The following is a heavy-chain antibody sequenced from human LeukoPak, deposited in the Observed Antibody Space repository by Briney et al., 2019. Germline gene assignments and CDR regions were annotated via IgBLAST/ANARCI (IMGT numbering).Heavy chain of an antibody. CDR2: ISYSGST. D-gene: IGHD4-23*01. J-gene: IGHJ4*02. CDR1: GDSISSSSYS. CDR3: ARHVTTVVTDFDN. Sequence: SETLSLTCTVSGDSISSSSYSWGWIRQPPGKGLEWIGTISYSGSTYYNPSLKSRVTISVDTSKNQFSLMLRSVTAADAAVYYCARHVTTVVTDFDNWGQGTLVTVSS. V-gene: IGHV4-39*01.